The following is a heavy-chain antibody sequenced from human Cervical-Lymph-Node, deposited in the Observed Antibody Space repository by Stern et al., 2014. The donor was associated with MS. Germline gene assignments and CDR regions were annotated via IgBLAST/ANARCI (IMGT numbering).Heavy chain of an antibody. V-gene: IGHV4-39*01. D-gene: IGHD5-18*01. Sequence: QVQLQESGPGLVKPSETLSLTCTVSGGSISSSSYYWGWIRQPPGKGLEWIGNIYYSGGTYYNPSLKSRVTISVDTSRNQFSLNLSSVTAADTAVYYCARHSNLPSSYRMDVWGQGTTVNVSS. J-gene: IGHJ6*01. CDR3: ARHSNLPSSYRMDV. CDR2: IYYSGGT. CDR1: GGSISSSSYY.